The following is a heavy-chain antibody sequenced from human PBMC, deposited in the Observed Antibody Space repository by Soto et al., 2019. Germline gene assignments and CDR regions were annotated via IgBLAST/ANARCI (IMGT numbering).Heavy chain of an antibody. V-gene: IGHV3-30-3*01. CDR1: GFTFSSYA. CDR3: AREGCSGGSCYSGYYYYGMDV. J-gene: IGHJ6*02. CDR2: ISYDGSNK. D-gene: IGHD2-15*01. Sequence: PGGSLRLSCAASGFTFSSYAMHWVRQAPGKGLEWVAVISYDGSNKYYADSVKGRFTISRDNSKNTLYLQMNSLRAEDTAVYYCAREGCSGGSCYSGYYYYGMDVWGQGTTVTVSS.